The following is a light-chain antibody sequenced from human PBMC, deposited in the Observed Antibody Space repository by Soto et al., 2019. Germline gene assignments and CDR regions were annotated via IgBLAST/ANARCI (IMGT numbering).Light chain of an antibody. CDR1: SSNIGAGYD. J-gene: IGLJ2*01. CDR3: QSYDTSLSGSV. V-gene: IGLV1-40*01. Sequence: QSVLTQPPSVSGAPGQRVTISCTGSSSNIGAGYDVHWYQQLPGTAPKLLIYGNSNRPSGVPDRISGSKSGTSASLAITGLQGEDEADYYCQSYDTSLSGSVFGGGTKVTVL. CDR2: GNS.